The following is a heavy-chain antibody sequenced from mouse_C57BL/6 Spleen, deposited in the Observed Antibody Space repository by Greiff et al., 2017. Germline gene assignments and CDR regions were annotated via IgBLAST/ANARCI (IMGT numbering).Heavy chain of an antibody. Sequence: VQLQQSGAELVKPGASVKLSCTASGFNIKDYYMHWVKQRTEQGLEWIGRIDPEDGETKYAPNFQGKATITADTSSNTAYLQLSSLTSEDTAVYYGASGNYWYFDDWGKGTTVTVSA. CDR1: GFNIKDYY. J-gene: IGHJ1*03. CDR3: ASGNYWYFDD. D-gene: IGHD2-1*01. V-gene: IGHV14-2*01. CDR2: IDPEDGET.